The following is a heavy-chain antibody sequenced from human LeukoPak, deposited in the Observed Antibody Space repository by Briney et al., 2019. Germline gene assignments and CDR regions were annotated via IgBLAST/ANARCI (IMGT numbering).Heavy chain of an antibody. V-gene: IGHV3-9*01. J-gene: IGHJ4*02. CDR1: GFTFLDYG. CDR2: ISWDGGSV. D-gene: IGHD6-13*01. Sequence: GGSLRLSCAASGFTFLDYGMHWVRQVPGKGLEWVSGISWDGGSVGYAGSVKGRFTISRDNAKNSLYVQMNSLRPEDTALYYCAKEGARLGSAVSGPFDYWGQGTLVTVSS. CDR3: AKEGARLGSAVSGPFDY.